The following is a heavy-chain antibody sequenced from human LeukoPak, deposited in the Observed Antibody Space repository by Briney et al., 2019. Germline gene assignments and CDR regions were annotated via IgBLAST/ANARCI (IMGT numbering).Heavy chain of an antibody. V-gene: IGHV3-20*04. D-gene: IGHD6-13*01. CDR1: GFIFDDFD. CDR2: INWNGGGT. J-gene: IGHJ4*02. CDR3: VRGGASAGYFDF. Sequence: GGSLRLSCAASGFIFDDFDMSWVRQPPGKGLEWVSGINWNGGGTVYADSVKGRFTISRDNAENSLYLQMDTLTVEDTAFYYCVRGGASAGYFDFWGLGTLVTVSP.